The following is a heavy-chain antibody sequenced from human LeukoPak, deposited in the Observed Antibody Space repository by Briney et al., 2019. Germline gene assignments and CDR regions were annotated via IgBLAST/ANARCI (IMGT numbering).Heavy chain of an antibody. CDR3: ARIYYYGMDV. J-gene: IGHJ6*02. CDR1: GFTFSDRN. D-gene: IGHD3-10*01. CDR2: IEPDGREK. Sequence: GGSLRLSCAASGFTFSDRNIHWVRQAPGKGLEWVANIEPDGREKYYVDSVKGRFTASRDNKKESVYLLMTSLRVEDTAVYYCARIYYYGMDVWGQGTTVTVSS. V-gene: IGHV3-7*01.